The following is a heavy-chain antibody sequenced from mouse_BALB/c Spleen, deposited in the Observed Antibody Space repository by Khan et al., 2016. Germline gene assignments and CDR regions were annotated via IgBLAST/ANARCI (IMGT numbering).Heavy chain of an antibody. D-gene: IGHD1-1*01. CDR2: ISYSGST. V-gene: IGHV3-2*02. CDR3: AILIYYYGSRFAY. CDR1: GYSIKRDYA. Sequence: EGQLQEEGKGGGKHSQSLSRKGTVKGYSIKRDYAGNWIRQFPGNKLEWMGYISYSGSTSYNPSLQSRISITRDTSKNQFGMQLNYVTTEDTATYYCAILIYYYGSRFAYWGQGTLVTVSA. J-gene: IGHJ3*01.